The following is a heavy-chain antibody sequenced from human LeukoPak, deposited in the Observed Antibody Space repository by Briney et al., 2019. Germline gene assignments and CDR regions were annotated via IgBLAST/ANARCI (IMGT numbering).Heavy chain of an antibody. CDR1: GGSFSGYY. CDR2: INHSGST. Sequence: PSETLSLTCAVYGGSFSGYYWSWIRQPPGKGLEWIGEINHSGSTNYNPSLKSRVTISVDTSKNQFSLKLSSVTAADTAVYYCAREADSGSYSWFDPWGQGTLVTVSS. V-gene: IGHV4-34*01. D-gene: IGHD1-26*01. CDR3: AREADSGSYSWFDP. J-gene: IGHJ5*02.